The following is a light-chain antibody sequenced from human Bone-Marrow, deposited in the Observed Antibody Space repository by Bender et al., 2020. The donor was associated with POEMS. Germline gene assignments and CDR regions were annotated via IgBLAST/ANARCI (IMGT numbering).Light chain of an antibody. CDR2: EVS. Sequence: QSALTQPASVSGSPGQSITISCTGTTSDVGIYDLVSWYQQHPGKAPKLIIYEVSKRPSGISFRFSGSKSDNTASLTISGLQTEDESDYYCCSYAGNYTYVFGTGTKVTVL. V-gene: IGLV2-23*02. CDR1: TSDVGIYDL. J-gene: IGLJ1*01. CDR3: CSYAGNYTYV.